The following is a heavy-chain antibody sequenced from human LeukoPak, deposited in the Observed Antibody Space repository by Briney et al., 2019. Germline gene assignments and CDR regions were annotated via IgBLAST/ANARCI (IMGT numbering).Heavy chain of an antibody. V-gene: IGHV4-34*01. J-gene: IGHJ4*02. CDR1: GGSFSGYY. Sequence: MASETLSLTCAVYGGSFSGYYWSWIRQPPGKGLEWIGEINHSGSTNYNPSLKSRVTISADTSKNQFSLKLSSVTAADTAVYYCARTDDSSGPNQVDYWGQGTLVTVSS. D-gene: IGHD3-22*01. CDR3: ARTDDSSGPNQVDY. CDR2: INHSGST.